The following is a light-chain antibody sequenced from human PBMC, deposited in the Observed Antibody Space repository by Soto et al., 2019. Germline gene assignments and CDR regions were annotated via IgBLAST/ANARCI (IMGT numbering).Light chain of an antibody. J-gene: IGKJ1*01. V-gene: IGKV1-9*01. CDR1: QDIGIY. CDR3: QHYNSYSEA. CDR2: AAS. Sequence: IQLTQSPSSLSASVGDRVTITCRASQDIGIYLAWYQQKPGKAPNLLIYAASSLQRGVPSRFSGSGSGTEFTLTISSLQPDDFATYYCQHYNSYSEAFGQGTKV.